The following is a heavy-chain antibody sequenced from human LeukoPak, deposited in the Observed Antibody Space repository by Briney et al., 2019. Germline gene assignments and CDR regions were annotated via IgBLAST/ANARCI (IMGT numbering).Heavy chain of an antibody. Sequence: ASVKVSCKASGYTFTSYGISWVRQAPGQGLEWMGWISAYNGNTNYAQKLQGRVTMTTDTSTSTAYMELRSLRSDDTAVYYCASYRGPDYGDYPADYWGQGTLVTVSS. J-gene: IGHJ4*02. CDR2: ISAYNGNT. CDR3: ASYRGPDYGDYPADY. D-gene: IGHD4-17*01. CDR1: GYTFTSYG. V-gene: IGHV1-18*04.